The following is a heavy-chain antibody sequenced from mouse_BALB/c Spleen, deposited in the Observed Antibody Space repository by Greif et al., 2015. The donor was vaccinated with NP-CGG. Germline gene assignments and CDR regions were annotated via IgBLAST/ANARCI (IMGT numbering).Heavy chain of an antibody. V-gene: IGHV1-31*01. CDR1: GYSFTGYY. CDR3: ARSTGDYAMDY. D-gene: IGHD4-1*02. Sequence: EVQLVESGPELVKPGASVKISCKASGYSFTGYYMHWVKQSHVKSLEWIGRINPYNGATSYNQNFKDKASLTVDKSSSTAYMELHSLTSEDSAVYYCARSTGDYAMDYWGQGTSVTVSS. J-gene: IGHJ4*01. CDR2: INPYNGAT.